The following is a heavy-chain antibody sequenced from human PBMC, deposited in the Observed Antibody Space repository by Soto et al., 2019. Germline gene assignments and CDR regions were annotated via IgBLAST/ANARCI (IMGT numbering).Heavy chain of an antibody. J-gene: IGHJ5*02. CDR3: AARWTGYYIGNWFDP. CDR1: GGSFSGYY. D-gene: IGHD3-9*01. V-gene: IGHV4-34*12. CDR2: VIHSGST. Sequence: PSETLSLTCAVYGGSFSGYYWSWIRQPPGKGLEWIGEVIHSGSTNYNPSLKSRVTISVDTSKNQFSLKLSSVTAADTAVYYCAARWTGYYIGNWFDPWGQGTLVTVSS.